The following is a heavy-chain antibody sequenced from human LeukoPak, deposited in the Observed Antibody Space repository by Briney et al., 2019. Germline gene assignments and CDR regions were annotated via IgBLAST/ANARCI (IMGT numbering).Heavy chain of an antibody. CDR3: AKDQLVIDYSFDN. V-gene: IGHV3-23*01. Sequence: PGGSLRLSCAASGVTFARYAMSWVRQAPGKGLEWGSVIISSVGTTYYADSVKGRFTLSRDNSTNTVFLQMDRLRDEATDVYSCAKDQLVIDYSFDNWGQGTLVTVSS. D-gene: IGHD2-21*01. CDR2: IISSVGTT. CDR1: GVTFARYA. J-gene: IGHJ4*02.